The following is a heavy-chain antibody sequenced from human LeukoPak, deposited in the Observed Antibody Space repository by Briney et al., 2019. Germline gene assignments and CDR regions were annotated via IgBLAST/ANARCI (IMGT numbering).Heavy chain of an antibody. CDR3: ARVYSSSWYSSDIDY. D-gene: IGHD6-13*01. CDR1: GFTVSSNY. CDR2: IYSGGST. V-gene: IGHV3-66*01. J-gene: IGHJ4*02. Sequence: PGGSLRLSCAASGFTVSSNYMSWVRQAPGKGLEWVSVIYSGGSTYYADSVKGRFTISRDNAKNTLYLQMNSLRAEDTAVYYCARVYSSSWYSSDIDYWGQGTLVTVSS.